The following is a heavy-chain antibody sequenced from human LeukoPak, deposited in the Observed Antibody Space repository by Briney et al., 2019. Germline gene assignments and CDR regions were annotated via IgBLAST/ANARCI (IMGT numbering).Heavy chain of an antibody. Sequence: GGSLRLSCAASGFTVSSNYMSWVRQAPGKGLEWVSLLFSGGTTCYADSVKGRFTISRDNSKNTLYLQMNSLRAEDTAVYYCARGGDGYNYAFDMWGQGTMVTVSS. V-gene: IGHV3-53*05. CDR3: ARGGDGYNYAFDM. D-gene: IGHD5-24*01. J-gene: IGHJ3*02. CDR1: GFTVSSNY. CDR2: LFSGGTT.